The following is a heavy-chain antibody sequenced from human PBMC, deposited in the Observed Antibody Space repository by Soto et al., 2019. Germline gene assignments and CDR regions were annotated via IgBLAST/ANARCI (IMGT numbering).Heavy chain of an antibody. CDR3: ARRSSEVSYYYYGMDV. CDR2: IYPGDSDT. J-gene: IGHJ6*02. Sequence: GESLKISCKGSGYSFTSYWIGWVRQMPGKGLEGMGIIYPGDSDTRYSPSFQGQVTISADKSISTAYLQWSSLKASDTAMYYCARRSSEVSYYYYGMDVWGQGTTVTVSS. V-gene: IGHV5-51*01. D-gene: IGHD6-6*01. CDR1: GYSFTSYW.